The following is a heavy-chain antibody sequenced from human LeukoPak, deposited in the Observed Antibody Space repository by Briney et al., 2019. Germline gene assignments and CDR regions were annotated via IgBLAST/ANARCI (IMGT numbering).Heavy chain of an antibody. CDR3: ARLPRRNSSGWVDY. V-gene: IGHV5-51*01. Sequence: GESLKISCKGSGYSFTSYWIGWVRHMPGKGLEWMGIIYPGDSDTRYSPSFQGQVTISADKSISSAYLQWSSLKASDTAMYYCARLPRRNSSGWVDYWGQGTLVTVSS. J-gene: IGHJ4*02. CDR2: IYPGDSDT. CDR1: GYSFTSYW. D-gene: IGHD6-19*01.